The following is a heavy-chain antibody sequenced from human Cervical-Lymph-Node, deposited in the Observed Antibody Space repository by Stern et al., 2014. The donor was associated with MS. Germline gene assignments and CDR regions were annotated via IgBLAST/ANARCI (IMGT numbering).Heavy chain of an antibody. CDR1: GGSISSGGYY. J-gene: IGHJ4*02. V-gene: IGHV4-31*03. D-gene: IGHD3-3*01. CDR3: ARVSYDFWSGYYTFDY. Sequence: QVQLQESGPGLVKPSQTLSLTCTVSGGSISSGGYYWSWIRQHPGKGLEWIGYIYYSGSTYYNPSLKSRVTISVDTSKNQFSLKPSSVTAADMAVYYCARVSYDFWSGYYTFDYWGQGTLVTVSS. CDR2: IYYSGST.